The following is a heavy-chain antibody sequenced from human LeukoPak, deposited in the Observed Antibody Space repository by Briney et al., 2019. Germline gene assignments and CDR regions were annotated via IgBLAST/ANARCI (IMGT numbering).Heavy chain of an antibody. CDR3: ARAPNAVIVTEDYFFDS. J-gene: IGHJ4*02. Sequence: SSETLSLTCSVSGASISNYYWTWIRQPAGKGLEWIGRIHSSGVTNHNPSLKSRVALSIDKSRGQFSLNLRFVTAADTAIYFCARAPNAVIVTEDYFFDSWGRGTVVTVSS. V-gene: IGHV4-4*07. CDR1: GASISNYY. D-gene: IGHD2/OR15-2a*01. CDR2: IHSSGVT.